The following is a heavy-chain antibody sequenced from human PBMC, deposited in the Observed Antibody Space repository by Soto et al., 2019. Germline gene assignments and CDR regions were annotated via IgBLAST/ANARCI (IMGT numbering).Heavy chain of an antibody. Sequence: GGSLRLSCAASGFTFSSYGMHWVRQAPGKGLEWVAVISYDGSNKYYADSVKGRFTISRDNSKNTLYLQMNSLRAEDTAVYYCAKDPHTAIPYYYYYGMDVWGQGTTVTSP. CDR2: ISYDGSNK. CDR3: AKDPHTAIPYYYYYGMDV. D-gene: IGHD2-2*02. J-gene: IGHJ6*02. CDR1: GFTFSSYG. V-gene: IGHV3-30*18.